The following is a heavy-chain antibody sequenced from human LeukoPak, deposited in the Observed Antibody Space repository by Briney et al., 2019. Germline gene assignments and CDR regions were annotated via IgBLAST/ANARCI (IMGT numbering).Heavy chain of an antibody. CDR3: ARGIAAAGTQAFYYYYYYMDV. J-gene: IGHJ6*03. D-gene: IGHD6-13*01. CDR1: GFTFSSYS. CDR2: ISSSSSTI. V-gene: IGHV3-48*01. Sequence: PGGSLRLSCAASGFTFSSYSMNWVRQAPGKGLEWVSYISSSSSTIYYADSVKGRFIISRDNAKNSLYLQMNSLRAEDTAVYYCARGIAAAGTQAFYYYYYYMDVWGKGTTVTVSS.